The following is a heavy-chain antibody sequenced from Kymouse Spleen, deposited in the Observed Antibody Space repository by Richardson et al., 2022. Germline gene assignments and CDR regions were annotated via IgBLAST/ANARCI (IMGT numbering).Heavy chain of an antibody. CDR2: IYYSGST. CDR1: GGSISSYY. J-gene: IGHJ4*02. Sequence: QVQLQESGPGLVKPSETLSLTCTVSGGSISSYYWSWIRQPPGKGLEWIGYIYYSGSTNYNPSLKSRVTISVDTSKNQFSLKLSSVTAADTAVYYCARGGYNWNDLFDYWGQGTLVTVSS. CDR3: ARGGYNWNDLFDY. D-gene: IGHD1-1*01. V-gene: IGHV4-59*01.